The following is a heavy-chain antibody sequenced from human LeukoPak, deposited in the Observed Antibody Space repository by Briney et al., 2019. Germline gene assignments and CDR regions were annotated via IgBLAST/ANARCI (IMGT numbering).Heavy chain of an antibody. CDR1: GFTFSSYS. Sequence: GGSLRLSCAASGFTFSSYSMNWVHQAPGKGLEWVSYISSSSSTMYYADSVKGRFTISRDNAKNSLYLQMNSLRAEDTAVYYCAREISRSEDGDYSYYYYMDVWGKGTTVTVSS. CDR2: ISSSSSTM. J-gene: IGHJ6*03. D-gene: IGHD4-17*01. CDR3: AREISRSEDGDYSYYYYMDV. V-gene: IGHV3-48*01.